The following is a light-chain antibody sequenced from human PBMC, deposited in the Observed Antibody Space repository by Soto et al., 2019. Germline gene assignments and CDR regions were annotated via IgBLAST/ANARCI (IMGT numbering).Light chain of an antibody. Sequence: DAQMTQSPSSVSASVVDRVNITCLASRGIGTFLNLYQHKPGTAPKLVIFDAFRLQTGVPSRFRGSASGTDFTLTIGNLQPEDAATYYCQQSDSIPTVGGGTKVEI. CDR1: RGIGTF. V-gene: IGKV1-39*01. CDR3: QQSDSIPT. CDR2: DAF. J-gene: IGKJ4*01.